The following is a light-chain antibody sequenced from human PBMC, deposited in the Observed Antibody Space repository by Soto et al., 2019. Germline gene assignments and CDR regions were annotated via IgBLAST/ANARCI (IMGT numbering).Light chain of an antibody. Sequence: QAVVTQPPSASGTPGQRVTISCSGSNSNIGSNIVNWYQQLPGTAPKLLIHSNNQRPSGVPDRFSGSKSDTSASLAISGLQTEDEADYYCVAWDDSLNGLVFGGGTQLTVL. V-gene: IGLV1-44*01. J-gene: IGLJ2*01. CDR2: SNN. CDR1: NSNIGSNI. CDR3: VAWDDSLNGLV.